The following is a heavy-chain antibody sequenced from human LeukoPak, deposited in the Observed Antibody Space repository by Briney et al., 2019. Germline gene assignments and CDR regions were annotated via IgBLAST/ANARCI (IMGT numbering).Heavy chain of an antibody. D-gene: IGHD3-22*01. CDR1: GYSFTGYF. CDR2: IDPNSGDT. Sequence: ASVKVSCKASGYSFTGYFIHWVRQAPGQGLEWMGCIDPNSGDTRYAQKFQGRVSMPRDTSTRTAYMELSRLRSDDTAVYFCARSGSTGYSLDYWGQGTLVTVSS. J-gene: IGHJ4*02. CDR3: ARSGSTGYSLDY. V-gene: IGHV1-2*02.